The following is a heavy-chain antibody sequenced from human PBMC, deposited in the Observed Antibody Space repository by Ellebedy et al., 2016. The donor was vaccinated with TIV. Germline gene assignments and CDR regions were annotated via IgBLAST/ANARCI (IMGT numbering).Heavy chain of an antibody. J-gene: IGHJ4*02. D-gene: IGHD3-10*01. Sequence: MPSETLSLTCSVSGVSISDYYWSWIRQPPGQGLEWIGYVYHTGSTNYNPSLRSRVTLAVDTPTNEFSLKLSSVTTADTAIYYCARDGVEDYFDYWGQGLLVTVSS. CDR2: VYHTGST. CDR3: ARDGVEDYFDY. CDR1: GVSISDYY. V-gene: IGHV4-59*01.